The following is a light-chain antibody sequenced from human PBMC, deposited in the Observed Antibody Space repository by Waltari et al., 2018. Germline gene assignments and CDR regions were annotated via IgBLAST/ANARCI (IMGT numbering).Light chain of an antibody. V-gene: IGKV3-11*01. Sequence: EIVLTQSPATLSLSPGDRATLSCRASQSISSYLGWYQQKPGQAPRLLIYDASNRATGIPARFSGSGSGTDFTLTISSLEPEDFAVYYCQQYYDIPSTFGQGTKVQIK. J-gene: IGKJ1*01. CDR1: QSISSY. CDR2: DAS. CDR3: QQYYDIPST.